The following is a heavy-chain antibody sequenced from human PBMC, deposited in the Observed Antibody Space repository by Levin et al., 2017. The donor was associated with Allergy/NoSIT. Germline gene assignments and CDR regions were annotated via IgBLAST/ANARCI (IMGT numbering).Heavy chain of an antibody. V-gene: IGHV1-18*01. J-gene: IGHJ2*01. CDR1: GYDFITYG. CDR2: ISVYNGNT. D-gene: IGHD3-9*01. CDR3: ARAIKYYDTLTGYLDYWYFDF. Sequence: GESLKISCKASGYDFITYGISWARQAPGQGPEWIGSISVYNGNTKYAQKFQGRVTLTTDTPTSTAYMELRSLGSDDTAVYYCARAIKYYDTLTGYLDYWYFDFWGRGTPVTVSS.